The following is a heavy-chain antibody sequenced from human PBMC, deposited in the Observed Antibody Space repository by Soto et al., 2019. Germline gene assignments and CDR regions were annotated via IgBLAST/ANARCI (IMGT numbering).Heavy chain of an antibody. CDR1: GGTFSSYA. CDR3: ASRRHSSGYVYYYYDMDV. Sequence: QVQLVQSGAEVKKPGSSVKVSCKASGGTFSSYAISWVRQAPGQGLEWMGGIIPIFGTANYAQKFQGRVTSTADESTSTAYMELSSLRSEDTALYYWASRRHSSGYVYYYYDMDVWGQGTTVTVSS. D-gene: IGHD3-22*01. CDR2: IIPIFGTA. V-gene: IGHV1-69*01. J-gene: IGHJ6*02.